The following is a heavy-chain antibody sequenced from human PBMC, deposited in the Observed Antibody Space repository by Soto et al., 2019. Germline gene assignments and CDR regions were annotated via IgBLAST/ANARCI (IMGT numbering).Heavy chain of an antibody. J-gene: IGHJ4*02. CDR3: AHCRGGVASF. Sequence: QITLNESGPTLVKPTQTLTLTCTFSGVSLSTRDVGVVWIRQPPGEGLEWLGVVYWDDSKTYSPSLESRLTITQDTSKNQVVLRMTKMDPVDTATYYCAHCRGGVASFWGQGTLVTVSS. D-gene: IGHD2-2*01. CDR2: VYWDDSK. CDR1: GVSLSTRDVG. V-gene: IGHV2-5*02.